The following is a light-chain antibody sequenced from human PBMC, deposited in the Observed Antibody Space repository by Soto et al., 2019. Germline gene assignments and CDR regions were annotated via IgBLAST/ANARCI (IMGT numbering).Light chain of an antibody. CDR3: QQYNNWPPWT. V-gene: IGKV3-15*01. Sequence: EIVMTQSPATLYVSPGERATLSCRASQSVSSNLAWYQQKPGQAPRLLIYGASTRATGIPDRFSGSGSGTEFTLTISSLQSEDFAVYYCQQYNNWPPWTVGQGTKVEIK. CDR2: GAS. J-gene: IGKJ1*01. CDR1: QSVSSN.